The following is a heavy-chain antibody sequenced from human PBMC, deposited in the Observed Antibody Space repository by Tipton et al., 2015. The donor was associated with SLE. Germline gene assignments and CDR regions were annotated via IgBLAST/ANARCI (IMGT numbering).Heavy chain of an antibody. CDR2: IYTGGST. J-gene: IGHJ3*02. V-gene: IGHV4-61*02. CDR1: GASISSRSYY. CDR3: ARTLDALDI. Sequence: TLSLTCTVSGASISSRSYYWNWIRQPAGKGLEWIGRIYTGGSTYYNPSLESRVTISMDTSKNQFSLKLTSVTAADTAVYYCARTLDALDIWGQGTMVTVSS.